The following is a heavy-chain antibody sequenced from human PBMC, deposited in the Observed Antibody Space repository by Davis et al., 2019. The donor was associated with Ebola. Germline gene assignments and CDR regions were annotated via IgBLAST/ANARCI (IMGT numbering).Heavy chain of an antibody. V-gene: IGHV4-61*08. CDR1: GGSVSSGGYY. Sequence: SETLSLTCTVSGGSVSSGGYYWNWIRQPPGKGLEWIGYIYYSGSTDYSPSLRGRVTISLDTSKNQFSLRLSSVTAADTAVYYCVRGWPSSVTTDFYAMDAWGKGTTVIVSS. CDR2: IYYSGST. D-gene: IGHD4-17*01. CDR3: VRGWPSSVTTDFYAMDA. J-gene: IGHJ6*04.